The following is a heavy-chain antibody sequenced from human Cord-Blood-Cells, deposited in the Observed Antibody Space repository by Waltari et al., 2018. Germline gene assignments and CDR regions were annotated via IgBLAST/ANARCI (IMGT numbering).Heavy chain of an antibody. D-gene: IGHD6-19*01. V-gene: IGHV1-8*03. J-gene: IGHJ3*02. CDR1: GSTFTSYD. CDR3: ARGAAGSDAFDI. Sequence: QVQLVQSGAAVKKPGASVQVSCKASGSTFTSYDINRVRQATGQGLEWMGWMNPNSGNTGYAQKFQGRVTITRNTSISTAYMELSSLRSEDTAVYYCARGAAGSDAFDIWGQGTMVTVSS. CDR2: MNPNSGNT.